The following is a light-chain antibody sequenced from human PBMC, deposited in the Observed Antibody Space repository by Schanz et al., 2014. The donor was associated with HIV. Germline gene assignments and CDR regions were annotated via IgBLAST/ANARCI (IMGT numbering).Light chain of an antibody. CDR1: RSNIGTGYD. V-gene: IGLV1-40*01. Sequence: QSVLTQPPSVSGAPGQRVTISCTGSRSNIGTGYDVHWFQHLPGTAPKLLIYYSSNRPSGVPARFSGSKSGNTASLTVSGLQADDEADYYCSSYTSSYTYVFGTGTKLTVL. CDR3: SSYTSSYTYV. J-gene: IGLJ1*01. CDR2: YSS.